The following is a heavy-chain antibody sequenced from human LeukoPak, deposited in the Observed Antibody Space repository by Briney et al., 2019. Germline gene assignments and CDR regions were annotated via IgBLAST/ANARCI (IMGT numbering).Heavy chain of an antibody. CDR3: AKPRAVGVNAFFDY. V-gene: IGHV3-23*01. CDR1: GYTFSSYA. J-gene: IGHJ4*02. CDR2: VSGSGGST. Sequence: GGSLRLACAASGYTFSSYAMRWVRQAPGTGLEWVSSVSGSGGSTYYADSVKGRFTISRDNSKNTLYLQMNSLRAEDTAIYYCAKPRAVGVNAFFDYWGQGTLVTVSS.